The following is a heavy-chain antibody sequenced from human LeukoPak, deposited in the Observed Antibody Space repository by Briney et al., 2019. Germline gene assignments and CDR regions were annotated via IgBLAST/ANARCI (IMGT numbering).Heavy chain of an antibody. CDR3: ARVFPWEQTGFDP. CDR2: INPSGGST. J-gene: IGHJ5*02. Sequence: ASVKVSCKASGYTFTSYYMHWLRQAPGQGLEWMGIINPSGGSTSYAQKFQGRVTMTRDTSTSTVYMELSSLRSEDTAVYYCARVFPWEQTGFDPWGQGTLVTVSS. D-gene: IGHD1-26*01. CDR1: GYTFTSYY. V-gene: IGHV1-46*03.